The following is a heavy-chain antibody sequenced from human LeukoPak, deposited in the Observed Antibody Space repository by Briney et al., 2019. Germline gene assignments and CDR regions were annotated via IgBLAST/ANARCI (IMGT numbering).Heavy chain of an antibody. Sequence: PGGSPKLSCAASGFSLSTYWMSWVRQAPGKGLEWVANIKQDESEKDYVDSVKGRFTISRDNAKTSLYLQMNSLRAEDTAVYYCARDLSGVTGYTYGRGIDYWGQGTLVTVSS. J-gene: IGHJ4*02. CDR1: GFSLSTYW. D-gene: IGHD5-18*01. V-gene: IGHV3-7*01. CDR3: ARDLSGVTGYTYGRGIDY. CDR2: IKQDESEK.